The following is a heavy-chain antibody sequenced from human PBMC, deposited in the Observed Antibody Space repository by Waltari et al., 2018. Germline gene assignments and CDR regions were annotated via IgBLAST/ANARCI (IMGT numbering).Heavy chain of an antibody. CDR2: IYSGGST. D-gene: IGHD6-19*01. Sequence: EVQLVESGGGLIQPGGSLRLSCAASGFIVSSNYMSWVRQAPVRGLVWVSLIYSGGSTYYADSVKGRCTISRDNSKNTLYLQMDSLSVEDTAVYYCARWQQWPVRAFDYWGQGTLVTVSS. CDR3: ARWQQWPVRAFDY. CDR1: GFIVSSNY. V-gene: IGHV3-53*01. J-gene: IGHJ4*02.